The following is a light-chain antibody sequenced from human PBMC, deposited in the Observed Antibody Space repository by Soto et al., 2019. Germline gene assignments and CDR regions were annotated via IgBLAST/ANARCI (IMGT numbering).Light chain of an antibody. Sequence: EIVLTQSPATLSWSPGEIATLSCRSSQSVSSYLAWYQHKPGQAPRLLIYDASNRATGIPARFSGSGSGTDFTLTISSLGPEDFAVYYCQQRSNWPPLRFGQGTKVEIK. J-gene: IGKJ1*01. CDR3: QQRSNWPPLR. CDR2: DAS. CDR1: QSVSSY. V-gene: IGKV3-11*01.